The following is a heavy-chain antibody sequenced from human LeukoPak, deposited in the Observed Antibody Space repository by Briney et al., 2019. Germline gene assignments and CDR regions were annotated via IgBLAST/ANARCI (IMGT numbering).Heavy chain of an antibody. CDR1: GGSISSYY. CDR2: IYTSGST. D-gene: IGHD6-19*01. V-gene: IGHV4-4*07. Sequence: SETLSLTCTVSGGSISSYYWSWIRQPAGKGLEWIGRIYTSGSTNYNPSLKSRVTMSVDTSKNQFSLKLSSVTAADTAVYYCAREAHFEDSSGWYEDTYDAFDIWGQGTMVTVSS. J-gene: IGHJ3*02. CDR3: AREAHFEDSSGWYEDTYDAFDI.